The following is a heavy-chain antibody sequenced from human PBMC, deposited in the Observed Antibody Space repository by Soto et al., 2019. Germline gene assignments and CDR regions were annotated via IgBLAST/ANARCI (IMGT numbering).Heavy chain of an antibody. D-gene: IGHD3-3*01. CDR3: ARGLGYDFWSGYYTRVYYYGMDV. CDR1: GYTFTSYD. Sequence: GASVKVSCKASGYTFTSYDINWVRQATGQGLEWMGWMNPNSGNTGYAQKFQGRVTMTRNTSISTAYMELSSLRSEDTAVYYCARGLGYDFWSGYYTRVYYYGMDVWGQGTTVTVSS. J-gene: IGHJ6*02. CDR2: MNPNSGNT. V-gene: IGHV1-8*01.